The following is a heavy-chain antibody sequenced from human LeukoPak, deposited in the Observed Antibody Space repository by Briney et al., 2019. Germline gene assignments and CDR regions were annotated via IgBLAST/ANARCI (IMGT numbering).Heavy chain of an antibody. CDR1: GYSISSGYY. V-gene: IGHV4-38-2*01. CDR2: IYHSGRT. D-gene: IGHD1-1*01. Sequence: SETLSLTCVVSGYSISSGYYWGWSRQPPGKGLEWIGSIYHSGRTYYNPSLMGRVTLSGDTSKNQFSLRLSSVTAADTAVYYCARSQGNEGMGYWGQGTLVTVSS. J-gene: IGHJ4*02. CDR3: ARSQGNEGMGY.